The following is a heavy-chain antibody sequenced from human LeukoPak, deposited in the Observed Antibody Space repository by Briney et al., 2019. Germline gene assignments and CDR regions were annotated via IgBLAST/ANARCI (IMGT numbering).Heavy chain of an antibody. CDR1: GFTFSSYG. D-gene: IGHD6-6*01. Sequence: GRSLRLSCASSGFTFSSYGMHWVRQAPGKGLEWGAVIWYDGSNKYYADSVKGRFTISRDNSKNTLYLQRNSLRAEDTAVYYCARDHSSSSYYFDYWGQGTLVTVSS. CDR3: ARDHSSSSYYFDY. V-gene: IGHV3-33*01. CDR2: IWYDGSNK. J-gene: IGHJ4*02.